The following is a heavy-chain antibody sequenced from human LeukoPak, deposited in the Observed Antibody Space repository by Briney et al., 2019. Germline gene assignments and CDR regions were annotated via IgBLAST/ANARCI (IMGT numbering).Heavy chain of an antibody. D-gene: IGHD1-26*01. CDR1: GFTFSTYN. CDR3: ARDVGASAPDAFDI. V-gene: IGHV3-21*06. Sequence: GGSLRLPCAASGFTFSTYNMNWVRQAPGKGLEWVSSISSSSNYIYYADSVKGRFTISRDNAKNSLYLQMNSLRAEDTDVYYCARDVGASAPDAFDIWGQGTMVTVSS. CDR2: ISSSSNYI. J-gene: IGHJ3*02.